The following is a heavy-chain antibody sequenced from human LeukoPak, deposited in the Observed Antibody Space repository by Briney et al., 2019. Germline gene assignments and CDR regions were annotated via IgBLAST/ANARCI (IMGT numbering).Heavy chain of an antibody. D-gene: IGHD6-13*01. V-gene: IGHV1-46*01. CDR2: INPSGGST. CDR1: GYTFTSYY. CDR3: ARESLAAAGMSANFDY. Sequence: GASVMVYCKASGYTFTSYYMHWVRQAPGQGLEGMGIINPSGGSTSYAQKFRGRVTITRDTSTRTVYIELSRLRSEDTAVYYSARESLAAAGMSANFDYWGQGTLVTVSS. J-gene: IGHJ4*02.